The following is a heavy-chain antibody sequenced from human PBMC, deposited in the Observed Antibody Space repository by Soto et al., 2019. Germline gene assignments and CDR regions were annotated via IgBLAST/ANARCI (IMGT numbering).Heavy chain of an antibody. CDR2: ISAYNGNT. CDR1: GYTFTSYG. V-gene: IGHV1-18*04. CDR3: ARDRIIAAAFHFYY. D-gene: IGHD6-13*01. J-gene: IGHJ4*02. Sequence: ASVKVSCKASGYTFTSYGISWLRHPPGQWLEWMGWISAYNGNTNYAQKLQGRVTMTTDTSTSTAYMEMRSMKSDDTAVYYCARDRIIAAAFHFYYWGQGTLVTVSS.